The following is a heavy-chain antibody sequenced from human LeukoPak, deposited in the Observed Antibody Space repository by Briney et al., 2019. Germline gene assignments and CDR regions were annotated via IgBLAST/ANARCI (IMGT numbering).Heavy chain of an antibody. CDR2: IYHSGST. Sequence: SETLSLTCAVSGYSISSGYYWGWIRQPPGKGLEWIGSIYHSGSTYYNPSLKSRVTISVDTSKNQFSLNLSSVTAAATAVYYCARAREVGAYYNWFDPWSQGTLVTVSS. CDR1: GYSISSGYY. D-gene: IGHD1-26*01. J-gene: IGHJ5*02. V-gene: IGHV4-38-2*01. CDR3: ARAREVGAYYNWFDP.